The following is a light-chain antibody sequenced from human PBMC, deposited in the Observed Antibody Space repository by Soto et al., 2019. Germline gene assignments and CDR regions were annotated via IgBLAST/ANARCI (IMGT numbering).Light chain of an antibody. CDR1: QSVSSY. J-gene: IGKJ4*01. CDR3: QQVSNWPPGLT. CDR2: DAS. V-gene: IGKV3-11*01. Sequence: EIVLTQSPATLSLSPGERATLSCRASQSVSSYLAWYQQKPGQAPRLLIYDASNRATGIPARFSGSGSGTDFTLTISSLEPEDFAVYYCQQVSNWPPGLTFCGGTKVEIE.